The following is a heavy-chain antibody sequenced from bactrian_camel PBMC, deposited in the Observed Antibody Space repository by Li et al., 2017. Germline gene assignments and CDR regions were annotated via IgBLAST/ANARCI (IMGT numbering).Heavy chain of an antibody. CDR3: VRLVGGFWSHGFGY. CDR2: IHSGGNSI. D-gene: IGHD2*01. Sequence: VQLVESGGGLVQPGGSLRLPCVASGFTFSSYDMSWVRQAPGKGLEWVSAIHSGGNSIYYADSVKGRFTISRDNTKNTLYLQLNSLKPEDTAVYYCVRLVGGFWSHGFGYWGQGTQVTVS. CDR1: GFTFSSYD. V-gene: IGHV3S40*01. J-gene: IGHJ6*01.